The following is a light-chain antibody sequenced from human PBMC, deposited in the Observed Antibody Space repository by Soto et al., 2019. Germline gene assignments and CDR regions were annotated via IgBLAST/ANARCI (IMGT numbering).Light chain of an antibody. CDR1: QSISAY. CDR2: GAS. Sequence: DIHMTQSPSSLSASVGDKVLITCRASQSISAYLVWYQQKPGKAPKLLIYGASSLKSGVPSRFSGSGSGTDFTLTISSLQPEDFATYYCQQTYNIPPTFGQGTKLEIK. CDR3: QQTYNIPPT. J-gene: IGKJ2*01. V-gene: IGKV1-39*01.